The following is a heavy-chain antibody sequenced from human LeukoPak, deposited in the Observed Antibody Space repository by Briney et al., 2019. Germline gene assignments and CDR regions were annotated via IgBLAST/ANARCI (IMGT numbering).Heavy chain of an antibody. CDR1: GFIFSTYW. CDR3: ARADLEWYLDL. CDR2: IRQDGGQI. V-gene: IGHV3-7*01. J-gene: IGHJ2*01. Sequence: GGSLRHSCTASGFIFSTYWMSWVRQAPGLGLEWVGKIRQDGGQIFYVDSVKGRFTISRDNAKNSLYLQLNNLRAEDTAVYYCARADLEWYLDLWGRGTLVTVSS.